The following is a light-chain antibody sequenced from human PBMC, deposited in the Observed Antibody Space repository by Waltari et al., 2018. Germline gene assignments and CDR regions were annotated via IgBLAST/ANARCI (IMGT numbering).Light chain of an antibody. CDR3: QKYGSLPAT. CDR1: QSISKY. V-gene: IGKV3-20*01. Sequence: EIMLTQSPGTLSLSTGERATLSCRASQSISKYLAWYQQKPGQAPRLLIYDASIRATGIPDRFSGSGYGTDFSLTISRLEPEDYAVYYCQKYGSLPATFGRGTKVEIK. J-gene: IGKJ1*01. CDR2: DAS.